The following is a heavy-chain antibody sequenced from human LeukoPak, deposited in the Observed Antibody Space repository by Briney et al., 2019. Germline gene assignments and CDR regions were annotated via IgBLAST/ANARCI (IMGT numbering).Heavy chain of an antibody. D-gene: IGHD2-2*01. J-gene: IGHJ5*02. CDR3: ARDLRDRVPPLDP. CDR2: ISAYNGNT. Sequence: ASVKVSRKASGYTFTSYGISWVRQAPGQGLEWMGWISAYNGNTNYAQKLQSRVTMTTDTSTSTAYMELRSLRSDDTAVYYCARDLRDRVPPLDPWGQGTLVTVSS. V-gene: IGHV1-18*01. CDR1: GYTFTSYG.